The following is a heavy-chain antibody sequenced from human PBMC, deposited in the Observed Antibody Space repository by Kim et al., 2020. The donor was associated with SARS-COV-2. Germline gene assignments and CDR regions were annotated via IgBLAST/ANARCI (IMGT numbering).Heavy chain of an antibody. CDR1: GFTFSSYW. Sequence: GGSLRLSCAASGFTFSSYWMSWVRQAPGKGLEWVANIKQDGSEKYYVDSVKGRFTISRDNAKNSLYLQMNSLRAEDTAVYYCARDRWIQLWFHGMDVWGQGTTVTVSS. CDR2: IKQDGSEK. D-gene: IGHD5-18*01. J-gene: IGHJ6*02. V-gene: IGHV3-7*01. CDR3: ARDRWIQLWFHGMDV.